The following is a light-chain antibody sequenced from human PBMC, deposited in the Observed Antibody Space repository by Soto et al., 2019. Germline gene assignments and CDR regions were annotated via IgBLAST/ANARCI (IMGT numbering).Light chain of an antibody. V-gene: IGKV3-20*01. CDR1: QSVSSSY. Sequence: EIVLTQSPGTLSLSPGERATLSCRASQSVSSSYLAWYQQKPGQAPRLLIYGASSRATGIPDRFSGSGSGKDFTLTISSLQAEDVAVYYCQQYYSTPPTFGGGTKVEI. J-gene: IGKJ4*01. CDR2: GAS. CDR3: QQYYSTPPT.